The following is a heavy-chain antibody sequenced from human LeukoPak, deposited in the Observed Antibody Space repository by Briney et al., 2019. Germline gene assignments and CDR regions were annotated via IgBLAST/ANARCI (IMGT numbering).Heavy chain of an antibody. CDR1: GFTFSSYG. CDR3: ARDRGGLRWYTIDY. V-gene: IGHV3-33*01. CDR2: IWYDGSNK. Sequence: GGSLRLSCAASGFTFSSYGMHWVRQAPGKGLEWVAVIWYDGSNKYSADSVKGRFTISRDNSKNTLYLQMNSLRAEDTAVYYCARDRGGLRWYTIDYWGQGTLVTVSS. J-gene: IGHJ4*02. D-gene: IGHD4-23*01.